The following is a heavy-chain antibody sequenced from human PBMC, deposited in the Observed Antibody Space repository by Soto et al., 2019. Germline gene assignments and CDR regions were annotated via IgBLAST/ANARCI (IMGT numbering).Heavy chain of an antibody. CDR3: ARGNGLTYYDFWSGYSALMDV. CDR1: GGSISSGGYY. CDR2: IYYSGST. V-gene: IGHV4-31*03. D-gene: IGHD3-3*01. Sequence: SETLSLTCTVSGGSISSGGYYWSWIRQHPGKGLEWIGYIYYSGSTYYNPSLKSRVTISVDTSKNQFSLKLSSVTAADTAVYYCARGNGLTYYDFWSGYSALMDVWGQGTTVTVSS. J-gene: IGHJ6*02.